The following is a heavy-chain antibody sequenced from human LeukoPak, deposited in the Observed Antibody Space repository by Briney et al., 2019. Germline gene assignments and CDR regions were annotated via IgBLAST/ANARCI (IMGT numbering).Heavy chain of an antibody. V-gene: IGHV1-69*05. D-gene: IGHD3-22*01. CDR1: GGTFSSYA. Sequence: ASVKVSCKASGGTFSSYAISWVRQAPGQGLEWMGRIIPIFGTANYAQKFQGRVTITTDESTSTAYMELSSLRSEHTAVYYCARANDDDSSGYHTSWFDPWGQGTLVTVSS. CDR2: IIPIFGTA. CDR3: ARANDDDSSGYHTSWFDP. J-gene: IGHJ5*02.